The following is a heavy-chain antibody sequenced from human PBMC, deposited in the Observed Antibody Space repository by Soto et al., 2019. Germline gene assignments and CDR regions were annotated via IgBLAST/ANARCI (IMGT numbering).Heavy chain of an antibody. V-gene: IGHV4-31*03. CDR2: FYSSGSI. CDR1: GYYITAGGYY. CDR3: ARMYSSGSGWFHP. D-gene: IGHD6-19*01. Sequence: SETLSLTCFVSGYYITAGGYYWSWIRHHPGKGLEWIGSFYSSGSIIYNPSLRSRVSISGDTSSNQFSMSLTSVTAADTARYYCARMYSSGSGWFHPWGQGTLVTVSS. J-gene: IGHJ5*02.